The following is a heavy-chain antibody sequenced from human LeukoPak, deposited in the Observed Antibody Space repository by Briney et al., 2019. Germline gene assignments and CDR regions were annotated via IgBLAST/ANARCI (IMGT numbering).Heavy chain of an antibody. J-gene: IGHJ3*02. CDR1: GGSFSGYY. V-gene: IGHV4-34*01. Sequence: SETLSLTCAVYGGSFSGYYWSWIRQPPGKGLEWIGEINHSGSTNYNPSLKSRVTISVDTSKNQFSLKLSSVTAADTAVYYCARVPLSPFCSSTSCYPIAQQLVRGAFDIWGQGTMVTVSS. D-gene: IGHD2-2*01. CDR2: INHSGST. CDR3: ARVPLSPFCSSTSCYPIAQQLVRGAFDI.